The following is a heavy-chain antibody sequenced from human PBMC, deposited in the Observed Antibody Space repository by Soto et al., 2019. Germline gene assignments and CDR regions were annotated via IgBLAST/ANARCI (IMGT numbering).Heavy chain of an antibody. CDR3: ARVGSREAASTPGY. Sequence: GVCLRRSCAASGCTFRDYYVSKLRQAPGKGLERVSYISGSGSTIHDADSVKGRFTISRDNAKNSLYLQMNSLRAEDTAVYYCARVGSREAASTPGYWDQRTLVAVSS. V-gene: IGHV3-11*01. CDR2: ISGSGSTI. D-gene: IGHD6-13*01. CDR1: GCTFRDYY. J-gene: IGHJ4*02.